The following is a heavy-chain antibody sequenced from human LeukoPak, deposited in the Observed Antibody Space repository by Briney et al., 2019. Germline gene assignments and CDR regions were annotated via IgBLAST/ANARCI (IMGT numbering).Heavy chain of an antibody. D-gene: IGHD3-22*01. V-gene: IGHV1-58*02. CDR3: AGLDSSGSTGDY. J-gene: IGHJ4*02. Sequence: GASVTVSCKASGFTFTISAMQWVRQARGQRREWIGWIVVGSGNTNYAQKFQERVTITRDMSTSKAYMELSSLRSEDTAVYYCAGLDSSGSTGDYWGQGTLVTVSS. CDR1: GFTFTISA. CDR2: IVVGSGNT.